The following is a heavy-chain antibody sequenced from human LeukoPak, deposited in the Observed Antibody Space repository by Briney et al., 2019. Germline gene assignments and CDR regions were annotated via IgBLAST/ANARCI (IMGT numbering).Heavy chain of an antibody. V-gene: IGHV3-23*01. CDR2: ISGSGGST. CDR3: AKNVGSGWYYFDY. Sequence: GGSLRLSCAASGFTVSSNYMSWVRQAPGKGLEWVSAISGSGGSTYYADSVKGRFTISRDNSKNTLYLQMNSLRAEDTAVYYCAKNVGSGWYYFDYWGQGTLVTVSS. D-gene: IGHD6-19*01. J-gene: IGHJ4*02. CDR1: GFTVSSNY.